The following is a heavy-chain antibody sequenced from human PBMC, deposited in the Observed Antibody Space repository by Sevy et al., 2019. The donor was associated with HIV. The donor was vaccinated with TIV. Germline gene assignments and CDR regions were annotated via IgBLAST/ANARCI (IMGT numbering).Heavy chain of an antibody. V-gene: IGHV3-30-3*01. Sequence: GGSLRLSCAASGFTFSNYDMHWVRQAPGKGLEWVAVILHDGNYKNYADSVKVRFTISRDDFLQMSSLRPEDTAVYFCARLFSCGGDCYYLDYWGQGALVTVSS. D-gene: IGHD2-21*02. CDR3: ARLFSCGGDCYYLDY. J-gene: IGHJ4*02. CDR2: ILHDGNYK. CDR1: GFTFSNYD.